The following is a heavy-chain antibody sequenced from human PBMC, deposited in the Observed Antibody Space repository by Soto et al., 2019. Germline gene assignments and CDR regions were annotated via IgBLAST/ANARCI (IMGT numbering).Heavy chain of an antibody. Sequence: QITLKESGPTLVKPTQTLTLTCTFSGFSLSTTGVGVGWIRQPPGKSLEWIALIYWDDDKRYNPSLNSRLTITKDTSKNQVVLAMTNVDPVDTATYYCVQSRCGGDCLQSYSSHSYYGLDVWGQGTTVTVSS. J-gene: IGHJ6*02. V-gene: IGHV2-5*02. D-gene: IGHD2-21*02. CDR2: IYWDDDK. CDR1: GFSLSTTGVG. CDR3: VQSRCGGDCLQSYSSHSYYGLDV.